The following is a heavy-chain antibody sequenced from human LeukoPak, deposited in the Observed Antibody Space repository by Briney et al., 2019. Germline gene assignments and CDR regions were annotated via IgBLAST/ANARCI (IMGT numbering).Heavy chain of an antibody. Sequence: PGGSLRLSCAASGFTFSSYGMSWVRQAPGKGLEWVSAISGSGGSTYYADSVKGRFTISRDNSKNTLYLQMNSLRAEDTAVYYCAKDLSIVVATAILFDYWGQGTLVTVSS. J-gene: IGHJ4*02. D-gene: IGHD2-21*02. CDR1: GFTFSSYG. CDR3: AKDLSIVVATAILFDY. CDR2: ISGSGGST. V-gene: IGHV3-23*01.